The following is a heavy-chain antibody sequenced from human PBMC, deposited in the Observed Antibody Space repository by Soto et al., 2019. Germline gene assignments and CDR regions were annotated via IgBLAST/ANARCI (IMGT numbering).Heavy chain of an antibody. CDR1: GGTFGSYA. V-gene: IGHV1-69*01. D-gene: IGHD2-2*01. CDR2: IIPSPGTA. Sequence: QVQLVQSGAEVKKPGSSVKVSCKASGGTFGSYAISWVRQAPGQGLEWMGGIIPSPGTANYAQKFQGRVTVAADESTSTAYMELSSVRSEDTAVYYCARSQGSSTSLEIYYYYYYGMDVWGQGTTVTVSS. CDR3: ARSQGSSTSLEIYYYYYYGMDV. J-gene: IGHJ6*02.